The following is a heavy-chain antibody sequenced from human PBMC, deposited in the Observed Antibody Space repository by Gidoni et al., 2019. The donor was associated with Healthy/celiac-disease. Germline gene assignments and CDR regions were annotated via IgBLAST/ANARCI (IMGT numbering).Heavy chain of an antibody. J-gene: IGHJ4*02. Sequence: QVQLVQSGAEVKKPGSSVKVSGKASGGTFSSYTISWVRQAPGQGLEWMGRIIPILGIANYAQKCQGRVTITADKSTSTAYMELSSLRSEDTAVYYCARDPRETTVTDDYWGQGTLVTVSS. V-gene: IGHV1-69*08. CDR1: GGTFSSYT. D-gene: IGHD4-17*01. CDR3: ARDPRETTVTDDY. CDR2: IIPILGIA.